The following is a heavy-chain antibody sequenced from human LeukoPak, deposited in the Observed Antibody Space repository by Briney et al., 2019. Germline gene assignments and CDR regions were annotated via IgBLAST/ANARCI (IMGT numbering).Heavy chain of an antibody. CDR1: GYRFSDNT. CDR3: ALCSENYQYYLDY. D-gene: IGHD3-10*02. V-gene: IGHV1-3*01. Sequence: ASVKVSCKASGYRFSDNTMHWVRQAPGQSLEWLGWINAGTGFTKYSQKFQGRVTITRDTSASTAYMELSSLRSEDTAVYYCALCSENYQYYLDYWGLGTRFTVSS. CDR2: INAGTGFT. J-gene: IGHJ4*02.